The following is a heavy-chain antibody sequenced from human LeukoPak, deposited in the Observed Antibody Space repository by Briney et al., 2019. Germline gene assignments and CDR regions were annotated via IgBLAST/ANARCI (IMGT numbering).Heavy chain of an antibody. CDR2: IKQDGSEK. CDR3: ASSWYCCSTSCSTTGDAFDI. CDR1: GFTFSSYW. V-gene: IGHV3-7*01. Sequence: GGSLRLSCAASGFTFSSYWMSWVRQAPGKGLEWVANIKQDGSEKYYVDSVKGRFTISRDNAKNSLYLQMNSLRAEDTAVYYCASSWYCCSTSCSTTGDAFDIWSQGTMVTVS. D-gene: IGHD2-2*02. J-gene: IGHJ3*02.